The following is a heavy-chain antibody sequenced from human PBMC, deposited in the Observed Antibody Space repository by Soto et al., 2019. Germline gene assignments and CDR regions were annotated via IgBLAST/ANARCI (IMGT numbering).Heavy chain of an antibody. V-gene: IGHV3-23*01. J-gene: IGHJ5*02. CDR3: AKGGPFTGGFYP. CDR1: GLTLRSYA. Sequence: EVQVLESGGGLVQPGGSLRLSCAGSGLTLRSYAMTWIRQTPEKGLEWVSTISGRSGVPSYADSVNGRFTVSRDNSKNTLYLQINSLRPDDTAIYYCAKGGPFTGGFYPWGQGTLVTVAS. CDR2: ISGRSGVP. D-gene: IGHD3-16*01.